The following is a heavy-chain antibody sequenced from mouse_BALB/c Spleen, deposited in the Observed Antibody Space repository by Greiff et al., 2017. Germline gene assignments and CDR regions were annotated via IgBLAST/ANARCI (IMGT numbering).Heavy chain of an antibody. Sequence: VQLQQSGAELMKPGASVKISCKATGYTFSSYWIEWVKQRPGHGLEWIGEILPGSGSTNYNEKFKGKATFTADTSSNTAYMQLSSLTSEDSAVYYCARSLYYYGSNFDYWAQGTTLTVSS. CDR2: ILPGSGST. CDR1: GYTFSSYW. CDR3: ARSLYYYGSNFDY. D-gene: IGHD1-1*01. J-gene: IGHJ2*01. V-gene: IGHV1-9*01.